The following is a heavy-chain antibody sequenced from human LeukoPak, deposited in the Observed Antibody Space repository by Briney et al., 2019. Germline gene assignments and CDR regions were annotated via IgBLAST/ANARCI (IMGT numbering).Heavy chain of an antibody. V-gene: IGHV1-69*13. CDR3: ARDGPMATTKTITPLKY. CDR1: GYTFTSYG. CDR2: IIPIFGTA. J-gene: IGHJ4*02. Sequence: GASVKVSCKASGYTFTSYGISWVRQAPGQGLEWMGGIIPIFGTANYAQKFQGRVTITADESTSTAYMELSSLRSEDTAVYYCARDGPMATTKTITPLKYWGQGTLVTVSS. D-gene: IGHD5-24*01.